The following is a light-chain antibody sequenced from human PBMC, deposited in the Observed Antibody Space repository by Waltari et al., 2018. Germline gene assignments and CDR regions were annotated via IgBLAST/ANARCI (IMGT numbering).Light chain of an antibody. CDR2: RVS. J-gene: IGKJ2*01. V-gene: IGKV2-30*02. CDR3: MQGTHWPYT. Sequence: DVVMTQSPLSLPVTLGQPASISCKSSQSLVHSDGNTHLNWFPQRPGQSPRRLIYRVSNRDSGFPDRFSGSGSDTDFTLKISRVEAGDVGVYYCMQGTHWPYTFGQGTKLDIK. CDR1: QSLVHSDGNTH.